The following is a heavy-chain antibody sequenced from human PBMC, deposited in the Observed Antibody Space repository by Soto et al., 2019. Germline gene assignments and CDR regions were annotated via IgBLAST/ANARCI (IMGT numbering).Heavy chain of an antibody. CDR1: GYTFTGYY. Sequence: ASVKVSCKVSGYTFTGYYMHWVRQAPGQGLEWMGWINPNSGGTNYAQKYQGWVTMTRDTSISTAYMELSRLRSDDTAVYYCARVGSTRSFDYWGQGTLVTVSS. CDR3: ARVGSTRSFDY. V-gene: IGHV1-2*04. D-gene: IGHD2-2*01. J-gene: IGHJ4*02. CDR2: INPNSGGT.